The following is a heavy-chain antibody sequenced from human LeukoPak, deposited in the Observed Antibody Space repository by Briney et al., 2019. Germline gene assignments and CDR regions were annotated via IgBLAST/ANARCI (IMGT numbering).Heavy chain of an antibody. CDR2: KYYSGSA. CDR1: GVSVSDGRYY. CDR3: ATPYCSGISCLDVFNM. V-gene: IGHV4-31*01. J-gene: IGHJ3*02. D-gene: IGHD2-2*01. Sequence: PSQTLSLTCNVSGVSVSDGRYYWTWIRQHPGKGLGWIGYKYYSGSAKYNPSLKSQLPISIDTSTTHFSLQLSSVSAADPATYYCATPYCSGISCLDVFNMWGKGTRVTVSS.